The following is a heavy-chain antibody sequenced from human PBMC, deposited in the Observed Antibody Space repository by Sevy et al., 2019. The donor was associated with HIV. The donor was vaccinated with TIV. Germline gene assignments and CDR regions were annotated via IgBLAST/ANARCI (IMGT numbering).Heavy chain of an antibody. CDR2: INPNSGGT. D-gene: IGHD3-10*01. CDR3: AREYGSGSLAAFDI. J-gene: IGHJ3*02. Sequence: ASVKVSCKASGYTFTGYYMHWVRQAPGQGLEWMGWINPNSGGTNYAQKFQGRVTMTRDTSISTAYMELGRLRSDDTAVYYCAREYGSGSLAAFDIWGQGTMVTVSS. CDR1: GYTFTGYY. V-gene: IGHV1-2*02.